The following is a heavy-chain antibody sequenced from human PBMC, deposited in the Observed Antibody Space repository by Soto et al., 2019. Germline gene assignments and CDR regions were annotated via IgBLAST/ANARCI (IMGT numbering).Heavy chain of an antibody. J-gene: IGHJ4*02. CDR2: ISSSSSTI. CDR3: ARDDYYDTSGYLALFDY. Sequence: HPGGSLRLSCAASGFTFSSYSMNWVRQAPGKGLEWVSYISSSSSTIYYADSVKGRFTISRDNAKNSLYLQMNSLRDEDTAVYYCARDDYYDTSGYLALFDYSGQGTLVTVSS. V-gene: IGHV3-48*02. D-gene: IGHD3-22*01. CDR1: GFTFSSYS.